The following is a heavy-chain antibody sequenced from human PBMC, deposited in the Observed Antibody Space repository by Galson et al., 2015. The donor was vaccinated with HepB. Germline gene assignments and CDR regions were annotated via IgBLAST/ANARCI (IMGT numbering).Heavy chain of an antibody. V-gene: IGHV3-20*04. CDR2: INWNGGST. Sequence: SLRLSCAASGFTFDDYGLSWVRHAPGKGLEWVSGINWNGGSTGYADSVKGRFTISRDNAKNSLYLQMNSLRAEDTALYYCARERGALGGLWWSSTDAFDIWGQGTMVTVSS. CDR1: GFTFDDYG. CDR3: ARERGALGGLWWSSTDAFDI. J-gene: IGHJ3*02. D-gene: IGHD2-21*01.